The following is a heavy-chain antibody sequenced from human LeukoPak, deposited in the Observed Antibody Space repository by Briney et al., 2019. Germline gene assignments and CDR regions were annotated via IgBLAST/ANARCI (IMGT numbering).Heavy chain of an antibody. V-gene: IGHV4-34*01. CDR1: GGSFSGYY. CDR3: ARGLDYDFWSGYFLDY. J-gene: IGHJ4*02. CDR2: INHSGST. Sequence: SETLSLTCAVYGGSFSGYYWSWIRQPPGKGLGWIGEINHSGSTNYNPSLKSRVTISVDTSKNQFSLKLSSVAAADTAVYYCARGLDYDFWSGYFLDYWGQGTLVTVSS. D-gene: IGHD3-3*01.